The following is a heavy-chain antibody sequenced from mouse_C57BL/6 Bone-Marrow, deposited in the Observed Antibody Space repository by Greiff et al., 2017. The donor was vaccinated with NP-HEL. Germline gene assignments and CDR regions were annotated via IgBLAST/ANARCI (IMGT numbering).Heavy chain of an antibody. CDR1: GFSFNTYA. CDR3: VRSNWGTFAY. CDR2: IRSKSNNYAT. V-gene: IGHV10-1*01. Sequence: EVMLVESGGGLVQPKGSLKLSCAASGFSFNTYAMNWVRQAPGKGLEWVARIRSKSNNYATYYADSVKDRFTISRDDSESMLYLQMNNLKTEDTAMYYCVRSNWGTFAYWGQGTLVTVSA. D-gene: IGHD4-1*01. J-gene: IGHJ3*01.